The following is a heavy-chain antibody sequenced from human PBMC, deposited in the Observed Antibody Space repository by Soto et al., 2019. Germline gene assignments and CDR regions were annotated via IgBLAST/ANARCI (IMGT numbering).Heavy chain of an antibody. V-gene: IGHV5-51*01. J-gene: IGHJ5*02. D-gene: IGHD1-26*01. CDR3: ARSSPTSHPRYYYWLGI. Sequence: WMRKKTRKGLEWMGIIYPGDSDTRYSPSFQGQVTISADKSISTAYLQWSSLKASDTAMYYCARSSPTSHPRYYYWLGIWGQGTLVTLHS. CDR2: IYPGDSDT.